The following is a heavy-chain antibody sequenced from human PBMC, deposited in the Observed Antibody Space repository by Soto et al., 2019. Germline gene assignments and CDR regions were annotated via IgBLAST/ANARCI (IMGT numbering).Heavy chain of an antibody. CDR3: ARLGGYCSSTSCHGYYGMDV. CDR2: FYYSEST. Sequence: QLQLQESGPGLVKPSETLSLTCTVSGGSISSGPYSWGWIRQPPGEGLEWIGTFYYSESTYYNPSLESRVTTSVYPPTHRFSLNVSSVTVADTAVYYCARLGGYCSSTSCHGYYGMDVWGQGTTVTVSS. V-gene: IGHV4-39*01. J-gene: IGHJ6*02. D-gene: IGHD2-2*01. CDR1: GGSISSGPYS.